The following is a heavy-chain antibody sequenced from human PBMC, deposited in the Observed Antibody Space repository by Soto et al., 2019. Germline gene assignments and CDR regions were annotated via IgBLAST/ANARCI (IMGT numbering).Heavy chain of an antibody. CDR3: ARARATIAAAAIFDC. J-gene: IGHJ4*02. V-gene: IGHV4-4*02. CDR1: GGSISTSNW. CDR2: VYRTGST. D-gene: IGHD6-13*01. Sequence: QVQLQESGPGLVKPSGTLSLTCAVSGGSISTSNWWSWVRQPPGKGLEWIGEVYRTGSTNYNPSLASRLTXSXXXSXXQFSLKLTSVTAADTAVYYCARARATIAAAAIFDCWGQGTLVTVSS.